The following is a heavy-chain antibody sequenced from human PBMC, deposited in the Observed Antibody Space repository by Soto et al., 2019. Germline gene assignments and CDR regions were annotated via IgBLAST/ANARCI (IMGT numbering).Heavy chain of an antibody. Sequence: PSETLSLTCTVSGGSISSGDYYWSWIRQPPGKGQEWIGYIYHSGSTYYNPSLKSRVTISVDRSKNQFSLKLSSVTAADTAVYYCARDRQDRLDYYYYGMDVWGQGTTVTVSS. D-gene: IGHD6-25*01. V-gene: IGHV4-30-4*02. CDR2: IYHSGST. CDR3: ARDRQDRLDYYYYGMDV. J-gene: IGHJ6*02. CDR1: GGSISSGDYY.